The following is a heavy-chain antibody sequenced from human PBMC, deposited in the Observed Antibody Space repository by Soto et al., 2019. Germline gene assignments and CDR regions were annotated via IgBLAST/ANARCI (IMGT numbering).Heavy chain of an antibody. D-gene: IGHD1-7*01. Sequence: GGSLRLSCVASGFIFRNYGLHWVRQAPGKGLEWVSAISGSGGSTYYADSVKGRFTISRDNSKNTLYLQMNSLRAEDTAVYYCAKGSGITGTSDAFDIWGQGTMVTVSS. J-gene: IGHJ3*02. V-gene: IGHV3-23*01. CDR2: ISGSGGST. CDR1: GFIFRNYG. CDR3: AKGSGITGTSDAFDI.